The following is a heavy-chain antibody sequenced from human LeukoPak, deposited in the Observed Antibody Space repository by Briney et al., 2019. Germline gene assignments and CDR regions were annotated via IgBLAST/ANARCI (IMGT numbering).Heavy chain of an antibody. CDR3: ARDSVVITDDAFDI. J-gene: IGHJ3*02. V-gene: IGHV4-59*01. CDR2: IYYSGST. CDR1: GGSISSYY. Sequence: SETLSLTCTVSGGSISSYYWSWIRQPPGKGLEWIGYIYYSGSTNYNPSLKSRVTISVDTSKNQFSLKLSSVTAADTAVYYCARDSVVITDDAFDIWGQGTMVTVSS. D-gene: IGHD3-22*01.